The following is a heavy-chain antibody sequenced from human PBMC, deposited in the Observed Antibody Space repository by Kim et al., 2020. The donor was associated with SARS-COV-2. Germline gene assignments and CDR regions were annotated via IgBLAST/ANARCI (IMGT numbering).Heavy chain of an antibody. J-gene: IGHJ6*03. CDR2: IHYSGST. V-gene: IGHV4-39*01. CDR1: GGSVSSSTYY. CDR3: ARHLEYYYYSMDV. Sequence: SETLSLTCTVSGGSVSSSTYYWGWFRQPPGKGLEWIATIHYSGSTHYNPSLKSRATISVDTSKNQFSLRLTHVTAADTAVYFCARHLEYYYYSMDVWGKGTTVTVSS.